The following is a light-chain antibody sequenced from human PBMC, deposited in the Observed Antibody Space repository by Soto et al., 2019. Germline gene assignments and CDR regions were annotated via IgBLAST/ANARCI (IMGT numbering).Light chain of an antibody. Sequence: EIVLTQSPGTLSLSPGERATLSCRASQRVSSSFLAWYQQKPGQAPRLLIYGASSRATGIPDRFSGSGSGTDSTLTISRLEPEDFAVYYCQQYGSSSWTFGQGTKVEIK. CDR3: QQYGSSSWT. CDR1: QRVSSSF. CDR2: GAS. J-gene: IGKJ1*01. V-gene: IGKV3-20*01.